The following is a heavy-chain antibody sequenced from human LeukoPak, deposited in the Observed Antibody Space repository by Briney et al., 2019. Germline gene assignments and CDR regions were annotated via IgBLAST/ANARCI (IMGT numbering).Heavy chain of an antibody. D-gene: IGHD2-2*01. CDR2: IYTSGST. V-gene: IGHV4-61*02. CDR3: ARHPSDIVAVPAAMADV. CDR1: GGSISSGSYY. J-gene: IGHJ6*04. Sequence: SETLSLTCTVSGGSISSGSYYWSWIRQPAGKGLEWIGRIYTSGSTNYNPSLKSRVTISVDTSKNQFSLKLSSVTAADTAVYYCARHPSDIVAVPAAMADVWGKGTTVTVSS.